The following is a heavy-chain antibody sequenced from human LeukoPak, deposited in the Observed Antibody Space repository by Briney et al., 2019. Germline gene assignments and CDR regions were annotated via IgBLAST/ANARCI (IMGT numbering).Heavy chain of an antibody. V-gene: IGHV3-64*01. D-gene: IGHD2-2*01. CDR2: ISSNGGST. CDR1: GFTFSNYA. CDR3: ARVGCSSTNCHRPFDI. J-gene: IGHJ3*02. Sequence: GGSLRLSCAASGFTFSNYALHWVRQAPGKGLQYVSAISSNGGSTYYANSVKGRFTVSRDNSKNTLYLQMGSLRAEDMAVYYCARVGCSSTNCHRPFDIWGQGTMVTVSS.